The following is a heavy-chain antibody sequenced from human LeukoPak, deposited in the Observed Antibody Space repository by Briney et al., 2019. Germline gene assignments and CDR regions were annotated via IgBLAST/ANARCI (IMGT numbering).Heavy chain of an antibody. J-gene: IGHJ2*01. Sequence: ASVKVSCKASGYTFTSYDINWVRQATGQGLEWMGWMSPNSGNTGYAQKFQGRVTMTRDTSIGTAYMELNSLRSEDTAVYYCTSGPPEWGFDLWGRGTLVTVSS. CDR3: TSGPPEWGFDL. CDR2: MSPNSGNT. D-gene: IGHD1-14*01. CDR1: GYTFTSYD. V-gene: IGHV1-8*01.